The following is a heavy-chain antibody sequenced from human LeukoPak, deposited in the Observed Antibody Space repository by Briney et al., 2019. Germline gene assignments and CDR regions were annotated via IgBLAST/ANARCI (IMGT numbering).Heavy chain of an antibody. J-gene: IGHJ4*02. D-gene: IGHD3-10*01. CDR1: GLTVTNAW. CDR3: TTGIRGD. CDR2: IASKTDGGAT. Sequence: PGGSLRLSCSASGLTVTNAWMNWVRQAPGEGLDWVGRIASKTDGGATDYAAPVKGRFTISRDDSKNTLNLQMNSLKTEDTAVYYCTTGIRGDWGRGTLVTVSS. V-gene: IGHV3-15*07.